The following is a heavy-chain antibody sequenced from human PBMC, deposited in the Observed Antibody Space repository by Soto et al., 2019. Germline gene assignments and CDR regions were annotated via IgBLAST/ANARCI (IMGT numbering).Heavy chain of an antibody. CDR1: GGSLRGYY. J-gene: IGHJ6*02. CDR3: ARQGYGGLHGLVDV. Sequence: QVQLQESGPRLVKPSETLSLTCTVSGGSLRGYYCSWFRQPPGKGLEWVGYINYSGDTYYTHSLEGRVTVSVEKYNKQYSLMINSLTATDAAVYYCARQGYGGLHGLVDVWGQGTTVTVSS. D-gene: IGHD3-10*01. V-gene: IGHV4-59*08. CDR2: INYSGDT.